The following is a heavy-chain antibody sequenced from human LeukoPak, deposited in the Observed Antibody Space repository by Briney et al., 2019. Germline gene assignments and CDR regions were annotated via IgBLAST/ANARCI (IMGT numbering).Heavy chain of an antibody. CDR1: GGSFSGYY. J-gene: IGHJ5*02. CDR3: ARDGRYCSTTNCHAGEGWFDP. D-gene: IGHD2-2*01. CDR2: INHGGST. V-gene: IGHV4-34*01. Sequence: SETLSLTCAVYGGSFSGYYWSWIRQPPGEGLEWIGEINHGGSTSYNPSLRSRVTISVDTSKNQFSLKLTSVTAADTAVYYCARDGRYCSTTNCHAGEGWFDPWGQGTLVTVSS.